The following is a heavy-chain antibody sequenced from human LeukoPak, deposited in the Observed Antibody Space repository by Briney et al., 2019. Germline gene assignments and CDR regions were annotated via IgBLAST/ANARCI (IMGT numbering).Heavy chain of an antibody. CDR1: GGSISSSTYY. V-gene: IGHV4-39*01. CDR2: IYYSGST. J-gene: IGHJ4*02. D-gene: IGHD1-26*01. CDR3: ARNASDSGTSYFDY. Sequence: SETLSLTCTVSGGSISSSTYYWGRIRQPPGKGLEWIGSIYYSGSTSYNPSLKSRVTISVDTSKNQFSLKLDSVTAADTAVYYCARNASDSGTSYFDYWGQGTLVTVSS.